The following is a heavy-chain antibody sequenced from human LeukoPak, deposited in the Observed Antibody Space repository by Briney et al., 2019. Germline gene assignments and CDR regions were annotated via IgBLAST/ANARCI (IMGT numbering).Heavy chain of an antibody. J-gene: IGHJ5*02. Sequence: GGSLRLSCAASGFTFSSYGMSWVRQAPGKGLEWVSAISGSGGSTYYADSVKGRFTISRDNSKNSLYLQMNSLRAEDTAVYYCASCAIFAVWFDPWGQGTLVTVSS. D-gene: IGHD2-2*01. V-gene: IGHV3-23*01. CDR1: GFTFSSYG. CDR3: ASCAIFAVWFDP. CDR2: ISGSGGST.